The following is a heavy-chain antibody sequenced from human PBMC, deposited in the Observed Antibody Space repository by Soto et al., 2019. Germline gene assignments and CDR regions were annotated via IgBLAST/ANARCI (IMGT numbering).Heavy chain of an antibody. V-gene: IGHV4-61*01. D-gene: IGHD3-16*01. CDR1: CCPVRGDKNY. J-gene: IGHJ3*01. CDR2: ISYSGAT. CDR3: ATSPRFAFDF. Sequence: QVQLPESGPGLGKPLGALVLLCNCSCCPVRGDKNYLDWIRQSPGKGLEWIGYISYSGATNYNPSLKSRLTISVDRSKNQFALKLSSVTASDTALYYCATSPRFAFDFWGQGTTVIVSS.